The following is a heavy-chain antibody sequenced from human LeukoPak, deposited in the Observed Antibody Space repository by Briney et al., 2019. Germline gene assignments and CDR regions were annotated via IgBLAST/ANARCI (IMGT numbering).Heavy chain of an antibody. CDR1: GYTFTSYG. V-gene: IGHV1-18*01. J-gene: IGHJ4*02. CDR2: ISAYNGNT. D-gene: IGHD4-23*01. CDR3: ARGSKGYGGPTGWIDY. Sequence: ASVKVSCKASGYTFTSYGISWVRQAPGQGFEWMGWISAYNGNTNYAQKLQGRVTMTTDTSTSTAYMELRSLRSDDTAVYYCARGSKGYGGPTGWIDYWGQGTLVTVSS.